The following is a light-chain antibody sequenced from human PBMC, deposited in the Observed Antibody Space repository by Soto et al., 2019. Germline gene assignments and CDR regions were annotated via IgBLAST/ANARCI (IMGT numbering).Light chain of an antibody. CDR1: SSDVRSYNL. V-gene: IGLV2-23*01. CDR2: EGS. J-gene: IGLJ2*01. CDR3: CSYAVGSTLV. Sequence: QSALTQPASVSGSPGQSITISCTGTSSDVRSYNLVSWHQQHPGKAPKLMIYEGSKRPSGVSHRFSGSKSGNTASLTISGLQAEDEADYYCCSYAVGSTLVFGGGTKLTVL.